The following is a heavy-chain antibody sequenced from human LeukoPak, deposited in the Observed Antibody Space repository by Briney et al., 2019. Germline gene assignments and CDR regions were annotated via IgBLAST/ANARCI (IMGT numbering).Heavy chain of an antibody. CDR3: ARVDGSGSPNHDAFDI. Sequence: SETLSLTCTVSGYSISSGYYWGWIRQPPGKGLEWIGSIYHSGSTYYNPSLKSRVTISVDTSKNQFSLMLRSVPAADKAVYYCARVDGSGSPNHDAFDIWGQGTMVTVSS. V-gene: IGHV4-38-2*02. J-gene: IGHJ3*02. D-gene: IGHD3-10*01. CDR2: IYHSGST. CDR1: GYSISSGYY.